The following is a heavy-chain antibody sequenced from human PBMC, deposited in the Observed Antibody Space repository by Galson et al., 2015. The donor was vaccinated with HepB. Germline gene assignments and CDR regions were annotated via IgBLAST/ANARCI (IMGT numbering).Heavy chain of an antibody. D-gene: IGHD6-19*01. CDR1: GGSISSSSYY. V-gene: IGHV4-39*01. CDR2: IYYSGST. CDR3: ASPTGSGWSWGFDY. J-gene: IGHJ4*02. Sequence: SETLSLTCTVSGGSISSSSYYWGWIRQPPGKGLEWIGSIYYSGSTYYNPSLKSRVTISVDTSKNQFSLKLSSVTAADTAVYYCASPTGSGWSWGFDYWGQGTLVTVSS.